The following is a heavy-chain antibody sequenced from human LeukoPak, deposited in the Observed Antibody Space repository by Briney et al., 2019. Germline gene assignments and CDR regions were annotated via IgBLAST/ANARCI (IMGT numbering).Heavy chain of an antibody. CDR1: GFTFTTYW. CDR2: INQEGSEQ. V-gene: IGHV3-7*01. D-gene: IGHD3-9*01. Sequence: PGGSLRLSCAASGFTFTTYWMGWVRQAPGKGLEWVAHINQEGSEQYYVDSVKGRFTISRDNAKNPLYLQMNSLRAEDTAVYYCARVPKDLRLVPIDYYMDVWGKGTTVTISS. CDR3: ARVPKDLRLVPIDYYMDV. J-gene: IGHJ6*03.